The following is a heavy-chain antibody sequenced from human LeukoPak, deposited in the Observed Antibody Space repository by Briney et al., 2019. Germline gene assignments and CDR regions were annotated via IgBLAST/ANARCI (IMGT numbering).Heavy chain of an antibody. Sequence: GGSLRLSCAASGFTLSSYAMSWVRQAPGKGLEWVSGITETGGSTYYADSVKGRFTISRDNSKNTLYLQMNSLRAEDTAVYYCAKDYGRFSDPLFDFWGQGSLVTVSS. CDR2: ITETGGST. V-gene: IGHV3-23*01. CDR1: GFTLSSYA. D-gene: IGHD3-3*01. CDR3: AKDYGRFSDPLFDF. J-gene: IGHJ4*02.